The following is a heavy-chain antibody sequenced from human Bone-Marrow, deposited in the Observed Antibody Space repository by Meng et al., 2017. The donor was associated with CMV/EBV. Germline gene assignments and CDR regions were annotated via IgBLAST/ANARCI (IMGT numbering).Heavy chain of an antibody. V-gene: IGHV1-2*02. D-gene: IGHD3-22*01. CDR2: INPNSGGT. Sequence: ASVKVSCKASGYTFTGYYMHWVRQAPGQGLEWMGWINPNSGGTNYAQKFQGRVTMTRDTSISTAYMELSRLRSDDTAVYYCARGARYYDSSGYQGSDAFDIWGQGTIVTVSS. J-gene: IGHJ3*02. CDR1: GYTFTGYY. CDR3: ARGARYYDSSGYQGSDAFDI.